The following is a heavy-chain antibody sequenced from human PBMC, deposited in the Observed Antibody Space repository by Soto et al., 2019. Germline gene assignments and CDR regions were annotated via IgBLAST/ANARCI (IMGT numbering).Heavy chain of an antibody. CDR2: ADPSDSYT. Sequence: HGESLKISCKGSGYSFTSYWINWVRQMPGKGLEWMGRADPSDSYTNYSPSFQGHVTISADKSISTAYLQWSSLKASDTAMYYCARAMAARRGRAFDIWGQGTMVTVSS. D-gene: IGHD6-6*01. V-gene: IGHV5-10-1*01. CDR3: ARAMAARRGRAFDI. J-gene: IGHJ3*02. CDR1: GYSFTSYW.